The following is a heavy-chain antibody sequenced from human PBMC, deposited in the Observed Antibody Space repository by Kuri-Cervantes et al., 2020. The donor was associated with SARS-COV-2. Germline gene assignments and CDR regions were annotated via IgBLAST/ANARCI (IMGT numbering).Heavy chain of an antibody. D-gene: IGHD6-13*01. CDR3: ARVDNHSRYGNNWFDP. CDR1: GYSISSGYY. Sequence: SETLSLTCTVSGYSISSGYYWGWIRQPPGKGLEWIGSIYHSGSTYYNPSLKSRVTISVDTSKNQFSLKLSSVTAADTAVYYCARVDNHSRYGNNWFDPWGQGTLVTVSS. CDR2: IYHSGST. J-gene: IGHJ5*02. V-gene: IGHV4-38-2*02.